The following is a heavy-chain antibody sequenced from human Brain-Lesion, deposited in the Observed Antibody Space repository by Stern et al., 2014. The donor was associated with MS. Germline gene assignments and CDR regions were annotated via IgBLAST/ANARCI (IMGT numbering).Heavy chain of an antibody. V-gene: IGHV4-4*02. CDR1: GGSISSSNW. J-gene: IGHJ4*02. CDR3: ARFPASRPHVFDS. CDR2: SDHSGST. Sequence: QLVQSGPGLVKPSGTLSLTCAVSGGSISSSNWWSWVRQSPGKGLEWIGESDHSGSTIYNPSLKSRVTVSVDKSKNRFSLNLRSLPAADTAVYFCARFPASRPHVFDSWGQGTLVTVSS. D-gene: IGHD6-13*01.